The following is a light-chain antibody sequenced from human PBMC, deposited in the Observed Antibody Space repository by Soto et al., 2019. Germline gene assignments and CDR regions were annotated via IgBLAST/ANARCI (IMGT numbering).Light chain of an antibody. CDR1: QSVRGY. CDR3: QQRNSWPPYT. V-gene: IGKV3-11*01. J-gene: IGKJ2*01. Sequence: EIVLTQSPATLSLSPGERATLSCMASQSVRGYLAWYQQRLGQAPRLLLYDTSIRATGVPARFSGSGSGTDFTLTISSLEPEDFAVYYCQQRNSWPPYTFGQGTKLEI. CDR2: DTS.